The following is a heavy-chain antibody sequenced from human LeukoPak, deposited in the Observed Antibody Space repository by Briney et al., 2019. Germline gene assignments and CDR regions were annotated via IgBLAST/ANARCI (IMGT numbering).Heavy chain of an antibody. CDR1: GGSFSGYY. V-gene: IGHV4-34*01. Sequence: PSETLSLTCAVYGGSFSGYYWSWIRQPPGKGLEWIGEINHSGSTNYNPSLKSRVTISVDTSKNQFSLKLSSVTAADTAVYYCARDRYSSSWEPSYYFDYWGQGTLVTVSS. CDR3: ARDRYSSSWEPSYYFDY. D-gene: IGHD6-13*01. CDR2: INHSGST. J-gene: IGHJ4*02.